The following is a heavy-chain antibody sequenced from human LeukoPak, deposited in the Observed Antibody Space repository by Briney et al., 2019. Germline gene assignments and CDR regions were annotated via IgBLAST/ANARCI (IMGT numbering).Heavy chain of an antibody. D-gene: IGHD3-9*01. J-gene: IGHJ3*02. Sequence: SETLSLTCTVSGGSISGYYWSWIRQPPGKGLEWIGYIYYSGSTNYNPSLKSRVTISVDTSKNQFSLKLSSVTAADTAVYYCAREHFDILTGLYIDAFDIWGPGTRVTVSS. CDR2: IYYSGST. CDR1: GGSISGYY. V-gene: IGHV4-59*01. CDR3: AREHFDILTGLYIDAFDI.